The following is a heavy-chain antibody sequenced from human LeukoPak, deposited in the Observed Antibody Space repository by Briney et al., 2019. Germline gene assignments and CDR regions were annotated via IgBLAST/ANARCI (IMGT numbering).Heavy chain of an antibody. CDR2: ISGSGGST. D-gene: IGHD3-10*01. Sequence: PGGSLRLSCAASGFTFSSYAMSWVRQAPGKGLEWVSAISGSGGSTYYADSVKGRFTISRDNSKNTLYLQMNSLRAEDTAVYYCAKDTTYYCGSGSTFDYWGQGTLVTVSS. V-gene: IGHV3-23*01. CDR3: AKDTTYYCGSGSTFDY. CDR1: GFTFSSYA. J-gene: IGHJ4*02.